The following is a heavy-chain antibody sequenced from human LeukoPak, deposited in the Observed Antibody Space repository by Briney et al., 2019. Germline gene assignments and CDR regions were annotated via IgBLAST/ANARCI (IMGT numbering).Heavy chain of an antibody. Sequence: ASVKVSCKVSGYTLTELSMHWVRQAPGKGLGWMGGFDPEDGETTYAQKFQGRVTMTEDTSTDTAYMELSSLRSEDTAVYYCATAVVDGSGSYHGLDYWGQGTLVTVSS. CDR2: FDPEDGET. V-gene: IGHV1-24*01. CDR3: ATAVVDGSGSYHGLDY. CDR1: GYTLTELS. J-gene: IGHJ4*02. D-gene: IGHD3-10*01.